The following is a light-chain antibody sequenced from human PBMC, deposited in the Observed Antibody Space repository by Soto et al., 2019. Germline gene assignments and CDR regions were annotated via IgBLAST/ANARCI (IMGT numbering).Light chain of an antibody. CDR3: QQSYSTPIT. CDR2: AAS. Sequence: DIQMTQSPSSLSASVGDRVTITCRASQSISSYLNWYQQKPGKAPKLLIYAASSLQSGVPSRFSGSGSGTDFNLTISSLQPEDFATYYCQQSYSTPITFGQRTRRENK. CDR1: QSISSY. V-gene: IGKV1-39*01. J-gene: IGKJ5*01.